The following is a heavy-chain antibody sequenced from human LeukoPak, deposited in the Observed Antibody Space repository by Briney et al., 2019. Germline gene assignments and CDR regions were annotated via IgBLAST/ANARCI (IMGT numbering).Heavy chain of an antibody. CDR3: ASSPRSRDPLDY. J-gene: IGHJ4*02. CDR2: ISANDGNT. CDR1: GGTFSSYA. V-gene: IGHV1-18*01. Sequence: VASVKVSCKASGGTFSSYAISWVRQAPGQGLEWMGWISANDGNTDYPQKLQGRVTMTTDTSTSTAYMELRSLRSDDTAVYYCASSPRSRDPLDYWGQGTLVTVSS.